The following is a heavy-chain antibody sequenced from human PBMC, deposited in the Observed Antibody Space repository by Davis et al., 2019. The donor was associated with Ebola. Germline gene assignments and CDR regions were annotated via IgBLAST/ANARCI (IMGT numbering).Heavy chain of an antibody. CDR1: GFTFSDSA. Sequence: GESLKISCAASGFTFSDSAMNWVRQAPGRGLEWVSAINSGGGTYYADSVKGRFTISRDNSKNTLYLQINSLRDEDTAVYYCAKAGRDQLLCYFDSWGQGTPVTVSS. J-gene: IGHJ4*02. D-gene: IGHD3-10*01. CDR2: INSGGGT. CDR3: AKAGRDQLLCYFDS. V-gene: IGHV3-23*01.